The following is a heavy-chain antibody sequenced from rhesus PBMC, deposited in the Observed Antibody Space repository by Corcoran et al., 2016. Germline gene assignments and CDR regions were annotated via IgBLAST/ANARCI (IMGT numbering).Heavy chain of an antibody. D-gene: IGHD3-34*01. V-gene: IGHV4-122*02. Sequence: QVQLQESGPGLVKPSETLSLTCAVSGGSISSGYYYWSWIRQPPGKVLEWIGYITYSGSTSYNPSLKSRVTISRDTSKHQFSLKLSSVTAADTAVYYCARDQRGAPFDYWGQGVLVTVSS. CDR1: GGSISSGYYY. CDR3: ARDQRGAPFDY. CDR2: ITYSGST. J-gene: IGHJ4*01.